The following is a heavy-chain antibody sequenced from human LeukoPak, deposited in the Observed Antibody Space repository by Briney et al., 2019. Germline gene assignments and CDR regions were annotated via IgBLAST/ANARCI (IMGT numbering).Heavy chain of an antibody. CDR3: ARAGRDGYNGDY. V-gene: IGHV1-69*13. J-gene: IGHJ4*02. D-gene: IGHD5-24*01. CDR1: GGTFSSYA. CDR2: IIPIFGTA. Sequence: SVKVSCKASGGTFSSYAISWVRPAPGQGLEWMGGIIPIFGTANYAQKFQGRVTITADESTSTAYMELSSLRSEDTAVYYCARAGRDGYNGDYWGQGTLVTVSS.